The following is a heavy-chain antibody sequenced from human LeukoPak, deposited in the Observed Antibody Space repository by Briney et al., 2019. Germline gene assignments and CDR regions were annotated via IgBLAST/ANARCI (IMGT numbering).Heavy chain of an antibody. V-gene: IGHV1-18*01. Sequence: ASAKVSCKASGYTFTSYGISWVRQAPGQGLEWMGWINAYNGNTNYAQKIQGRVTMTTDTSTSTAYMELRSLRSDDTAVYYCARESFHYYDSSGYSDYWGQGTLVTVSS. CDR1: GYTFTSYG. D-gene: IGHD3-22*01. CDR2: INAYNGNT. J-gene: IGHJ4*02. CDR3: ARESFHYYDSSGYSDY.